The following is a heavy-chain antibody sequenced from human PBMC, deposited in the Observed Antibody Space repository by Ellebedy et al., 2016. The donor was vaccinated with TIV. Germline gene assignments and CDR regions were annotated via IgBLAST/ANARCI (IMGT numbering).Heavy chain of an antibody. Sequence: GGSLRLSXAASGFTFSSYWMHWVRQAPGKGLVWVSRINSDGSSTSYADSVKGRFTISRDNAKNTLYLQMNSLRAEDTAVYYCARDQSGYGDYSWGQGTLVTVSS. CDR3: ARDQSGYGDYS. D-gene: IGHD4-17*01. CDR1: GFTFSSYW. CDR2: INSDGSST. J-gene: IGHJ4*02. V-gene: IGHV3-74*01.